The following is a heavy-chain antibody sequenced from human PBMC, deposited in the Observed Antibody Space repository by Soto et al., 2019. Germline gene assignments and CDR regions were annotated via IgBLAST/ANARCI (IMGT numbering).Heavy chain of an antibody. V-gene: IGHV1-69*04. D-gene: IGHD3-22*01. CDR1: GGTFSSYT. Sequence: SVKVSCKASGGTFSSYTISWVRQAPGQGLEWMGRIIPILGIANYAQKFQGRVTITADKSTSTAYMELSSLRSEDTAVYYCARDLPLDYYDSRALDPWGQGTLVTVSS. J-gene: IGHJ5*02. CDR2: IIPILGIA. CDR3: ARDLPLDYYDSRALDP.